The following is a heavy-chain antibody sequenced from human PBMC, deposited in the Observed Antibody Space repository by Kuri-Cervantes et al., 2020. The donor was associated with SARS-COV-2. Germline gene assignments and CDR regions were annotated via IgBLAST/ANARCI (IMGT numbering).Heavy chain of an antibody. D-gene: IGHD2-2*02. Sequence: ASVKVSCKASGGTFSSYAISWVRQAPGQGLEWMGWISAYNGNTNYAQKLQGRVTMTTDTSTSTAYMELRSLRSDDTAVYYCARVRTYCSSTSCYTGYFQHWGQGTLVTSPQ. V-gene: IGHV1-18*01. CDR2: ISAYNGNT. J-gene: IGHJ1*01. CDR3: ARVRTYCSSTSCYTGYFQH. CDR1: GGTFSSYA.